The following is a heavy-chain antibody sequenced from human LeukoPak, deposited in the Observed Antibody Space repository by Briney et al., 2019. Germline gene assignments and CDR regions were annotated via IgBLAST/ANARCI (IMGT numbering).Heavy chain of an antibody. CDR1: GGSISSSSYY. D-gene: IGHD6-13*01. J-gene: IGHJ4*02. V-gene: IGHV4-39*01. CDR3: ARQVTSSRRTPFDY. Sequence: SETLSLTRTVSGGSISSSSYYWGWIRQPPGKGLEWIGSIYYSGSTYYNPSLKSRVTISVDTSKNQFSLKLSSVTAADTAIYYCARQVTSSRRTPFDYWGQGTLVTVSS. CDR2: IYYSGST.